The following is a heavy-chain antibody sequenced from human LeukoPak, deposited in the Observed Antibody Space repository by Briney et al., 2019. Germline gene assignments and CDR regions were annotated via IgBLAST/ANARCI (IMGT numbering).Heavy chain of an antibody. Sequence: PSETLSLTCTVSGGSISSGGYYWSWIRQPPGKGLEWIGYIYHSGSTYYNPSLKSRVTISVDRSKNQFSLKLSSVTAADTAVYYCAKAFLWDIVVVPAAIAFDYWGQGTLVTVSS. J-gene: IGHJ4*02. CDR2: IYHSGST. V-gene: IGHV4-30-2*01. D-gene: IGHD2-2*01. CDR3: AKAFLWDIVVVPAAIAFDY. CDR1: GGSISSGGYY.